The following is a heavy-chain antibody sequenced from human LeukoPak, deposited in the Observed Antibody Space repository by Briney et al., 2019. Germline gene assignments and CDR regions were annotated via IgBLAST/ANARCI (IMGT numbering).Heavy chain of an antibody. V-gene: IGHV3-21*01. CDR1: GFTFSSYS. Sequence: AGGSLRLSCAASGFTFSSYSMNWARQAPGKGLEWVSSISSSSSYIYYADSVKGRFTISRDNAKNSLYLQMNSLRAEDTAVYYCARGSKLYYFDYWGQGTLVTVSS. CDR2: ISSSSSYI. D-gene: IGHD2-15*01. J-gene: IGHJ4*02. CDR3: ARGSKLYYFDY.